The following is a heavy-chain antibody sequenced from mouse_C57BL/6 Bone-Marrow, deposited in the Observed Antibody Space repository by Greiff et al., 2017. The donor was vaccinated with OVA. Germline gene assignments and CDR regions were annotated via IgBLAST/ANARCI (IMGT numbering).Heavy chain of an antibody. CDR1: GYTFTDYE. Sequence: QVQLQQSGAELVRPGASVTLSCKASGYTFTDYEMHWVKQTPVHGLEWIGAIDPETGGTAYNQKFKGKAILTADKSSSTAYMELRSLTSEDSAVYYCTSYYYGSSGGAMDYWGQGTSVTVSS. J-gene: IGHJ4*01. CDR2: IDPETGGT. CDR3: TSYYYGSSGGAMDY. D-gene: IGHD1-1*01. V-gene: IGHV1-15*01.